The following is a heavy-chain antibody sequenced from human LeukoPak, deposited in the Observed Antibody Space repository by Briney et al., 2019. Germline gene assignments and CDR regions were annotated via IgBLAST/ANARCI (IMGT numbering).Heavy chain of an antibody. J-gene: IGHJ4*02. CDR2: IKQDASEK. CDR1: GFTFSNYW. V-gene: IGHV3-7*01. D-gene: IGHD2-21*02. CDR3: ARDTGDNFDY. Sequence: PGGSLRLSCAASGFTFSNYWMAWVRQAPGKGLEWVANIKQDASEKYYVDSVKGRFTISRDNAKNSLCLQMNSLRAEDTAVYYCARDTGDNFDYGGRGTLVTVSS.